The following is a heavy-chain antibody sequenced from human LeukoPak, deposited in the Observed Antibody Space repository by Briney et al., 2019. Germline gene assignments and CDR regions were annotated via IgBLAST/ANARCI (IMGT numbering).Heavy chain of an antibody. CDR3: ARDAEYYYGSGSYSSGIDV. V-gene: IGHV4-31*03. CDR1: GGSINSAGYY. Sequence: SETLSLTCTVSGGSINSAGYYWSWLCQHPGKGLEWIGYMYYSGTTYYNPSLKSRVIISVDMSKNQFSLKLSSVTAADTAVYYCARDAEYYYGSGSYSSGIDVWGQGTTVTVSS. CDR2: MYYSGTT. J-gene: IGHJ6*02. D-gene: IGHD3-10*01.